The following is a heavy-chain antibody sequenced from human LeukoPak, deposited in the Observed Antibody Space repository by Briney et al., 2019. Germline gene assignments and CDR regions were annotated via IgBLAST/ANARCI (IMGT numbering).Heavy chain of an antibody. D-gene: IGHD2-2*01. J-gene: IGHJ4*02. CDR2: ISAYNGNT. CDR3: AKDRSYQLLSGPDY. V-gene: IGHV1-18*04. CDR1: GYTFTSYY. Sequence: ASVKVSCKASGYTFTSYYMHWVRQAPGQGLEWMGWISAYNGNTNYAQKLQGRVTMTTDTSTSTAYMELRSLRSDDTAVYYCAKDRSYQLLSGPDYWGQGTLVTVSS.